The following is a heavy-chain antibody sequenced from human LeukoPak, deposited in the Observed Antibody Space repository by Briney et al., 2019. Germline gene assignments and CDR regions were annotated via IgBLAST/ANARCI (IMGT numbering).Heavy chain of an antibody. CDR1: GFTFSSYG. D-gene: IGHD3-10*01. V-gene: IGHV3-30*02. CDR3: GKEPQAPKGENYHCSGGSKFYLDY. CDR2: IRYDGSNK. Sequence: SGGSLRLSCAASGFTFSSYGMHWVRQAPGKGLEWVAFIRYDGSNKYYADSVKGRFTISRDNSKNTLYLQMNSLSAEDTAVYYRGKEPQAPKGENYHCSGGSKFYLDYWGQGTLVTVSS. J-gene: IGHJ4*02.